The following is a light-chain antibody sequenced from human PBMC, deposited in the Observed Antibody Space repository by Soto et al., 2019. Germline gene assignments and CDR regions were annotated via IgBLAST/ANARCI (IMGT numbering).Light chain of an antibody. CDR2: EAT. J-gene: IGLJ1*01. Sequence: QSVLTQPPSASGSPGQSVTISCTGTSSDVGAYKYVSWFQQHPGKAPKLIIYEATERPSGVPDRFSGSKSGNTASLTVSGLQADDEADYYCSSYVGSKNYVFGTGTKATV. CDR3: SSYVGSKNYV. V-gene: IGLV2-8*01. CDR1: SSDVGAYKY.